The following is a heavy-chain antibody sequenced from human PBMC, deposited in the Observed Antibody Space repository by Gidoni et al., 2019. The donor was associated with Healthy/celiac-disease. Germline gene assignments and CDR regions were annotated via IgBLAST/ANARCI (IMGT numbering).Heavy chain of an antibody. Sequence: EVQLGESGGGLGQPGGSLRLSCAASGFTSRSYEINWVRQAPGKGLEWVSYISSSGSTIYYADSVKGRFTISRDNAKNSLYLQMNSLRAEDTAVYYCARDGRAYDSSGYYEAPFDYWGQGTLVTVSS. CDR1: GFTSRSYE. CDR3: ARDGRAYDSSGYYEAPFDY. CDR2: ISSSGSTI. D-gene: IGHD3-22*01. V-gene: IGHV3-48*03. J-gene: IGHJ4*02.